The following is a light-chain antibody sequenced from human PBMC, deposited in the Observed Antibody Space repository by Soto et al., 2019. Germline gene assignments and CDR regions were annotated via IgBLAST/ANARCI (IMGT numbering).Light chain of an antibody. CDR3: QHYNTYST. CDR1: QNINNY. CDR2: KAS. Sequence: DIQMTQSPASLSASVGDRVTITCQASQNINNYLTWYQQKPGRAPKLLIYKASSLESGVPSRFSGGGSGTELTLTISILQPDYFATYCYQHYNTYSTFGQGTRLEI. V-gene: IGKV1-5*03. J-gene: IGKJ5*01.